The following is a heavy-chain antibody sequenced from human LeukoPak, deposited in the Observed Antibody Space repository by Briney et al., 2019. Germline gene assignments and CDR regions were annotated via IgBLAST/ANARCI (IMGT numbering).Heavy chain of an antibody. CDR2: INPNSGGT. CDR3: ARDLGTMVRGVIRDYIGLDWFDP. D-gene: IGHD3-10*01. V-gene: IGHV1-2*02. CDR1: GYTSTGYY. Sequence: ASVKVSCKASGYTSTGYYMHWVRQAPGQGLEWMGWINPNSGGTNYAQKFQGRVTMTRDTSISTAYMELSRLRSDDTAVYYCARDLGTMVRGVIRDYIGLDWFDPWGQGTLVTVSS. J-gene: IGHJ5*02.